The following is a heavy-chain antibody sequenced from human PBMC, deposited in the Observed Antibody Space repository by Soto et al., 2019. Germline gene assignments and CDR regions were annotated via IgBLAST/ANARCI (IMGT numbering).Heavy chain of an antibody. Sequence: GGSLRLSCPASGFTFSSYGMHWVRQAPGKGLEWVAVISYDGSNKYYADSVKGRFTISRDNSKNTLYLQMNSLRAEDTAVYYCAIRVVVNHFDYWGQGTLVTVSS. J-gene: IGHJ4*02. CDR2: ISYDGSNK. CDR3: AIRVVVNHFDY. D-gene: IGHD3-22*01. V-gene: IGHV3-30*03. CDR1: GFTFSSYG.